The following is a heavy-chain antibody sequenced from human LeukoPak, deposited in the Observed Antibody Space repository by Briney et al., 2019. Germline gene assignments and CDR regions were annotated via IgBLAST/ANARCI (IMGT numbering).Heavy chain of an antibody. CDR3: AKDATAALGTVYMDV. J-gene: IGHJ6*03. D-gene: IGHD6-13*01. V-gene: IGHV3-30*02. CDR2: IRYDESYK. CDR1: GFTFSSYG. Sequence: GGSLRLSCAASGFTFSSYGMHWVRQAPGKGLEWVAFIRYDESYKHYADSVEGRFTISRDNAKKSLYLQMNSLRAEDTAVYYCAKDATAALGTVYMDVWGKGTTVTISS.